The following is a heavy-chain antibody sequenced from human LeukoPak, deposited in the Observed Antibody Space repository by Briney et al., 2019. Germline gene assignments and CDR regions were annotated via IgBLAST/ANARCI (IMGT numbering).Heavy chain of an antibody. CDR2: ISGSGGSA. CDR1: GFTFSSYA. D-gene: IGHD2-21*02. CDR3: AKDETGAYCGGDCYPGGNWFDP. Sequence: PGGSLRLSCAASGFTFSSYAMSWVRQAPGKGLEWVSAISGSGGSAYYADSVKGRFTISRDNSKNTLYLQMNSLRAEDTAVYYCAKDETGAYCGGDCYPGGNWFDPWGQGTLVTVSS. J-gene: IGHJ5*02. V-gene: IGHV3-23*01.